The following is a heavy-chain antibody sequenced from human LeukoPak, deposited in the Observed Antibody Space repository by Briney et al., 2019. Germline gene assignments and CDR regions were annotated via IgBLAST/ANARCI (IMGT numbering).Heavy chain of an antibody. CDR1: GGSISSYY. CDR2: IYTSGST. V-gene: IGHV4-4*07. Sequence: SETLPLTCTVSGGSISSYYWSWIRQPAGKGLEWIGRIYTSGSTNYNPSLKSRVTMSVDTSKNQFSLKLTSVTAADTAVYYCARSYCSGGSCLNWFDPWGLGTLVTVSS. J-gene: IGHJ5*02. D-gene: IGHD2-15*01. CDR3: ARSYCSGGSCLNWFDP.